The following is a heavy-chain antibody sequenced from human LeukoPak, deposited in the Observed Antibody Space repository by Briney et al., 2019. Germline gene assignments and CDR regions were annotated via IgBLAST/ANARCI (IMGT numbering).Heavy chain of an antibody. CDR1: GGSISSGGYS. J-gene: IGHJ5*02. D-gene: IGHD3-16*01. CDR2: IYHSGST. Sequence: PSETLSLTCAVSGGSISSGGYSWSWIRQPPGKGLEWIGYIYHSGSTYYNPSLKSRVTISVDRSKNQFSLKLSSVTAADTAVYYCARGPRFIPPWFDPWGQGTLVTVSS. V-gene: IGHV4-30-2*01. CDR3: ARGPRFIPPWFDP.